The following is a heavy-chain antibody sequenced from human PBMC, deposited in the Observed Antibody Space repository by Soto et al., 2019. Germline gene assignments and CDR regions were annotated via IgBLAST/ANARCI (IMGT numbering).Heavy chain of an antibody. J-gene: IGHJ6*04. V-gene: IGHV1-2*04. Sequence: ASVKFSCKASGHTFTGYCILWVRQAPGQGLERLGWINSNSGGTNYAQKFQGWVTMPRDTSISTAYMGMRRMRCDSTAVYYCASKRVVVVVAANAEFYYYHGMDVWGKGTTVTVDS. CDR2: INSNSGGT. CDR3: ASKRVVVVVAANAEFYYYHGMDV. D-gene: IGHD2-15*01. CDR1: GHTFTGYC.